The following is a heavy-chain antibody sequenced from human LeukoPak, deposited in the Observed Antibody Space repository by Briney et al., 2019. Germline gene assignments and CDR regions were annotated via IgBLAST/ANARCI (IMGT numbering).Heavy chain of an antibody. V-gene: IGHV3-30*02. D-gene: IGHD6-13*01. CDR2: IRYDGSNK. CDR1: GFTFSSYG. CDR3: AAEHDGFDI. J-gene: IGHJ3*02. Sequence: PGGSLRLSCAASGFTFSSYGMHWVRQAPGKGLEWVAFIRYDGSNKYYADSVKGRFTISRDNAKSTLYLQMNSLRADDTAVYYCAAEHDGFDIWGQGTMVAVSS.